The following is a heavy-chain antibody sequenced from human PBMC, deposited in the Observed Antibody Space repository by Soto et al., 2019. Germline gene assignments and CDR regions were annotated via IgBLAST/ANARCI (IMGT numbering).Heavy chain of an antibody. J-gene: IGHJ5*02. CDR1: GDSVSSNSAA. D-gene: IGHD3-3*01. CDR3: AGVSSCGTGCDFWCGDWFDP. V-gene: IGHV6-1*01. Sequence: SQTLSLTCAISGDSVSSNSAAWNWIRQSPSRGLEWLGRTYYRSKWYNDYTVSVKSRITINPDTSKNQFSLQLDSVTPEDTAVYSGAGVSSCGTGCDFWCGDWFDPWGQGTLVTVSS. CDR2: TYYRSKWYN.